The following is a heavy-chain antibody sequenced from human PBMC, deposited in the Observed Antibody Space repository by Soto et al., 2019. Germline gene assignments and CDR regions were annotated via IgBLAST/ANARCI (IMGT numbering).Heavy chain of an antibody. CDR1: GFTVGRYD. D-gene: IGHD5-12*01. Sequence: QLVESGGGLFQAGGSTRLSCLVSGFTVGRYDMAWVRQAPGKGLEWASIIQSGGATYYPDSAQGRFTISRDNPKNTVYLQMNSPRVEDTGVYSCVRVLYDSGVVDFRGQGSLITVS. V-gene: IGHV3-53*01. CDR3: VRVLYDSGVVDF. J-gene: IGHJ4*02. CDR2: IQSGGAT.